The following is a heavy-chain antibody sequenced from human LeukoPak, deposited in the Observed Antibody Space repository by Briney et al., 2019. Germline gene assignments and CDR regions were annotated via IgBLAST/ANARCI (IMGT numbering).Heavy chain of an antibody. Sequence: PGGSLRLSCAASGFTFNRHGMHWVRQAPGQGLKWVAFIRYDGYSKYYADSVQGRFTISRDSSKNSLSLQMNSLSPDDTAVYYCARDGPTTKFDYWGQGTLVTVSS. D-gene: IGHD1-1*01. V-gene: IGHV3-30*02. CDR3: ARDGPTTKFDY. J-gene: IGHJ4*02. CDR1: GFTFNRHG. CDR2: IRYDGYSK.